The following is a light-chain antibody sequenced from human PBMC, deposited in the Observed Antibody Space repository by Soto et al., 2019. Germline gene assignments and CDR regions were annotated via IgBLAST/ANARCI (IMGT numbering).Light chain of an antibody. CDR1: SSNIGAGYD. V-gene: IGLV1-40*01. Sequence: QSVLTQPPSVSGAPGQRVTISCTGSSSNIGAGYDVHWYQQLPGTAPKLLIYGNSNRPSGVPDRFSGSKSGTSASLAITGLQAEDEADYYCQSYDRGLSGVVFGVGTQLTVL. CDR3: QSYDRGLSGVV. J-gene: IGLJ7*01. CDR2: GNS.